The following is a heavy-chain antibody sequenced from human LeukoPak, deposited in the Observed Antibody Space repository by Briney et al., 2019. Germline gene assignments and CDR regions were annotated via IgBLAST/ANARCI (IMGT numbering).Heavy chain of an antibody. J-gene: IGHJ4*02. D-gene: IGHD6-13*01. Sequence: GGSLRLSCAASGFTFSSYSMNWVRQAPGKGLEWVSSISSSSSYIKYADSVEGRFTISRDNAKNSLYLQVNSMRAEDTAVYYCAKELFRWQQQIPGDNWGQGTLVTVSS. CDR3: AKELFRWQQQIPGDN. V-gene: IGHV3-21*04. CDR2: ISSSSSYI. CDR1: GFTFSSYS.